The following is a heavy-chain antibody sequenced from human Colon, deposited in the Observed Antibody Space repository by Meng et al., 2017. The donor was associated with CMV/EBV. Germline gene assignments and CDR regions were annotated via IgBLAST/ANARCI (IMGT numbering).Heavy chain of an antibody. D-gene: IGHD1-7*01. CDR2: IHYSGST. V-gene: IGHV4-59*08. Sequence: QLQLQESGPVLVQPAESLSLTCTVSGGSISGYYWSWIRQPPGKELEWIGYIHYSGSTNYKPSLKSRVTISVDTSKNQFSLKLSSVTAADTAVYYCARHPQFGTTMIEYWGQGTLVTVSS. CDR3: ARHPQFGTTMIEY. J-gene: IGHJ4*02. CDR1: GGSISGYY.